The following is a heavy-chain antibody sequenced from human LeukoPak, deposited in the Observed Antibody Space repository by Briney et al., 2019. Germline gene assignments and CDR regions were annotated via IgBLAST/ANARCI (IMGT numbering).Heavy chain of an antibody. CDR1: GFTFSSYA. J-gene: IGHJ4*02. Sequence: GGSLRLSCAASGFTFSSYAMSWVRQAPGKGLEWVSAISGSGGSTYYADSVKGRFTISRDNSKNTLYLQMNSLRAEDTAVYYCAKSSYYDSSGYYREYYFDYWGQGILVTVSS. CDR2: ISGSGGST. V-gene: IGHV3-23*01. CDR3: AKSSYYDSSGYYREYYFDY. D-gene: IGHD3-22*01.